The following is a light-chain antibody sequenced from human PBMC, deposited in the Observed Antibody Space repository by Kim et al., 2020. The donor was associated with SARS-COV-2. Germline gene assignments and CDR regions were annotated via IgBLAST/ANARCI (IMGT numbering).Light chain of an antibody. Sequence: VYPGERAALACRASQSVSSNLAWYQQKPGQAPRLLIYGASNRATGIPARFSGSGSGTEFTLTISSLQSEDFAVYYCQQYKNWPPYTFGQGTKLEI. CDR1: QSVSSN. J-gene: IGKJ2*01. CDR2: GAS. CDR3: QQYKNWPPYT. V-gene: IGKV3-15*01.